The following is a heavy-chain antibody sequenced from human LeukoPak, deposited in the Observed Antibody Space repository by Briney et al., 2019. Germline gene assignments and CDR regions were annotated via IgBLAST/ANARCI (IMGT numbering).Heavy chain of an antibody. CDR1: GLTFGDYA. V-gene: IGHV3-49*03. CDR3: TGCSYGSLFDY. CDR2: IRSKAYGGTT. D-gene: IGHD5-18*01. J-gene: IGHJ4*02. Sequence: HPGGSLRLSCTASGLTFGDYAMSWFRQAPGKGLEWVGFIRSKAYGGTTEYAASVKGRFTISRDDSKSIAYLQMNSLKTEDTAVYYCTGCSYGSLFDYWGQGTLVTVSS.